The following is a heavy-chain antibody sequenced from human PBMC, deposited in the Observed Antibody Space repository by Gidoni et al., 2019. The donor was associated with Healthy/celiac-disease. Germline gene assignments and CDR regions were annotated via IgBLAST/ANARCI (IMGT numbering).Heavy chain of an antibody. CDR2: ISYDGSNK. CDR3: AKGGVKWELPFQH. Sequence: QVQLVESGGVVVQPWRSLRLSCSASGFTFSSYGMHWVRQAPGKGLEWVAVISYDGSNKYYADSVKGRFTISRDNSKNTLYLQMNSLRAEDTAVYYCAKGGVKWELPFQHWGQGTLVTVSS. D-gene: IGHD1-26*01. J-gene: IGHJ1*01. V-gene: IGHV3-30*18. CDR1: GFTFSSYG.